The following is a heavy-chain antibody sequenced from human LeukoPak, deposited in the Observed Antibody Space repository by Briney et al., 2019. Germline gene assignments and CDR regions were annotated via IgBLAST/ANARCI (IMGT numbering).Heavy chain of an antibody. V-gene: IGHV4-34*01. J-gene: IGHJ4*02. Sequence: GSLRLSCAASGFTVSSNYMSWVRQPPGKGLEWIGEINHSGSTNYNPSLKSRVTISVDTSKNQFSLKLSSVTAADTAVYYCARDQTYGSGSGIGYWGQGTLVTVSS. CDR3: ARDQTYGSGSGIGY. D-gene: IGHD3-10*01. CDR2: INHSGST. CDR1: GFTVSSNY.